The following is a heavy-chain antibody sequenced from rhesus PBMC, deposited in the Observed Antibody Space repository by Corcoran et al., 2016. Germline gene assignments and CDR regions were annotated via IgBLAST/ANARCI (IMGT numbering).Heavy chain of an antibody. J-gene: IGHJ3*01. Sequence: QVQLQESSPGLLKPSETLSLTCAVAGGSISGGYGWGWIRQPPGQGLEWIGSIYSSIRNTYYTPSLKSRVTNSTDTSKNRFSLKLSCVTAADTAVYYCARVRYEDDYGYPLGCAFDFWGQGLRVTVSS. V-gene: IGHV4S7*01. CDR2: IYSSIRNT. CDR3: ARVRYEDDYGYPLGCAFDF. CDR1: GGSISGGYG. D-gene: IGHD3-9*01.